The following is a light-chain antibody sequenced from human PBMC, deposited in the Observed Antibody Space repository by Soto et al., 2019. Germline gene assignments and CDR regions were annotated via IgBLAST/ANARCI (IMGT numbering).Light chain of an antibody. CDR2: HAS. CDR3: QHYNSYPWT. V-gene: IGKV1-5*01. Sequence: DIQMTQSPPTLSASVGDRVTITCRASQSIRHYLAWYQQKPGKAPNLLIYHASNLETGVPSRFSGSAFGTEFTLTISSLQPDDFATYYCQHYNSYPWTFGQGTKVDIK. J-gene: IGKJ1*01. CDR1: QSIRHY.